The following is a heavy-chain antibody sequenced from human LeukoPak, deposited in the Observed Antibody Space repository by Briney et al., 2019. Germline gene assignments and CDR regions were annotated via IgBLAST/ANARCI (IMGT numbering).Heavy chain of an antibody. CDR1: GFTFSSYS. CDR3: ARDRVATDLFDY. CDR2: ISSSSSYI. J-gene: IGHJ4*02. V-gene: IGHV3-21*01. Sequence: GGSLRLSCAASGFTFSSYSMNWVRQAPGKGLGWVSSISSSSSYIYYADSVKGRFTISRDNAKNSLYLQMNSLRAEDTAVYYCARDRVATDLFDYWGQGTLVTVSS.